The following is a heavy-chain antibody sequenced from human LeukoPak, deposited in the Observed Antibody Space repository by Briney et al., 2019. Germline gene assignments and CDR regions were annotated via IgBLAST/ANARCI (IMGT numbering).Heavy chain of an antibody. J-gene: IGHJ4*02. CDR2: INHSGST. CDR3: ARAGWFGEFYGPLDY. CDR1: GGSFSGYY. V-gene: IGHV4-34*01. Sequence: SETLSLTCAVYGGSFSGYYWSWIRQPPGKGLEWIGEINHSGSTNYNPSLKSRVTISVDTSKNHLSLKLRSVSAADTAVYYCARAGWFGEFYGPLDYWGQGNLVTVSS. D-gene: IGHD3-10*01.